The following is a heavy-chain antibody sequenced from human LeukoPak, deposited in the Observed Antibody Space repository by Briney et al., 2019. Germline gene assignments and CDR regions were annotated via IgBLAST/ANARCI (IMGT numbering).Heavy chain of an antibody. J-gene: IGHJ4*02. D-gene: IGHD3-22*01. CDR2: ISGSADST. CDR1: GFAFRNYA. Sequence: GGSLRLSCAASGFAFRNYAMSWVRQAPAKGLEWVSAISGSADSTYYPDSVKGRFTISRDNSKNTLYLQMNSLRAEDTAVYYCAKELDSSGYFDSWGQGTLVTVSS. CDR3: AKELDSSGYFDS. V-gene: IGHV3-23*01.